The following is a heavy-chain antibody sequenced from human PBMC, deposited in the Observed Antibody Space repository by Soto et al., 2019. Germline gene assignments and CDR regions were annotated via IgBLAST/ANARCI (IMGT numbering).Heavy chain of an antibody. J-gene: IGHJ4*02. CDR1: GFSFRAYY. Sequence: GGSLRLSCAASGFSFRAYYMTWVRQAPGKGLEWVASIKSDGSEQYYVDSVKGRFTISRDNAKNSLYLQMNSLRAGDTGLYYCSRENWFQDYWGQGTLVTAPQ. V-gene: IGHV3-7*03. D-gene: IGHD3-10*01. CDR3: SRENWFQDY. CDR2: IKSDGSEQ.